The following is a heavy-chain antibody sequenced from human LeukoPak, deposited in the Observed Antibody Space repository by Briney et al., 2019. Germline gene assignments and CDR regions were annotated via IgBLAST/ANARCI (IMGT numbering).Heavy chain of an antibody. CDR1: GVSMGSGGYS. J-gene: IGHJ4*02. CDR2: IYHSGSS. CDR3: VSAYCGGDCYHSLLTN. V-gene: IGHV4-30-2*01. Sequence: SETLSLTCAVSGVSMGSGGYSWSWVRQPPGKGLEWIGYIYHSGSSYYNPSLKSRVTIPMDRSKNQFSLRLTSLTAVDTAVYYCVSAYCGGDCYHSLLTNWGQGILVTVSS. D-gene: IGHD2-21*02.